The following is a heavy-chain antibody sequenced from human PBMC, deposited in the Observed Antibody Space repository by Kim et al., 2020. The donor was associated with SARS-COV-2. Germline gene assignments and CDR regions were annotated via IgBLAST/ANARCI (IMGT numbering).Heavy chain of an antibody. J-gene: IGHJ6*01. V-gene: IGHV3-30*04. Sequence: GGSLRLSCAASGFTFSSYAMHWVRQAPGKGLEWVAVISYDGSNKYYADSVKGRFTISRDNSKNTLYLQMNSLRAEDTAVYYCARDRRGSYFYYYGMDVWG. CDR3: ARDRRGSYFYYYGMDV. D-gene: IGHD1-26*01. CDR1: GFTFSSYA. CDR2: ISYDGSNK.